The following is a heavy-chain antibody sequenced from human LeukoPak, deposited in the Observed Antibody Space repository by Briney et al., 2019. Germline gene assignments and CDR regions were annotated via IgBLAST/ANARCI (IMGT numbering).Heavy chain of an antibody. CDR3: ARDSSGQRDFDY. J-gene: IGHJ4*02. V-gene: IGHV4-4*02. CDR2: IYHSGST. Sequence: SETLSLTCAVSGGSISSSNWWSWVRQPPGKGLEWIGEIYHSGSTNYNPSPKSRVTISVDTSKNQLSLKLSSVTAADTAVYYCARDSSGQRDFDYWGQGTLVTVSS. CDR1: GGSISSSNW. D-gene: IGHD3-22*01.